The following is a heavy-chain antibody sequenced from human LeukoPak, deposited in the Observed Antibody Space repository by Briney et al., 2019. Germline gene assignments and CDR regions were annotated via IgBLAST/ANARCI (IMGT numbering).Heavy chain of an antibody. CDR1: GFTFSSYA. V-gene: IGHV3-23*01. J-gene: IGHJ4*02. Sequence: GGSLRLSCAASGFTFSSYAMSWVRQAPGKGLEWVSAISGSGGSTYYADSVKGRFTISRDNSKNTLYLQMNSLRAEDTAVYYCAKDDVVVPAAMYYSDYWGQGTLVTVSS. CDR2: ISGSGGST. D-gene: IGHD2-2*01. CDR3: AKDDVVVPAAMYYSDY.